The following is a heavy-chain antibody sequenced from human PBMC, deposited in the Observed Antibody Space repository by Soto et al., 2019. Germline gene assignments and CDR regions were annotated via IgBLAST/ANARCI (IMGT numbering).Heavy chain of an antibody. CDR3: ARDRPSVRDGYNYFDY. D-gene: IGHD5-12*01. Sequence: GESLKISCAASGFTFSSYGMHWVRQAPGKGLEWVAVIWYDGSNKYYADSVKGRFTISRDNSKNTLYLQMNSLRAEDTAVYYCARDRPSVRDGYNYFDYWGQGTLVTVSS. J-gene: IGHJ4*02. CDR2: IWYDGSNK. V-gene: IGHV3-33*01. CDR1: GFTFSSYG.